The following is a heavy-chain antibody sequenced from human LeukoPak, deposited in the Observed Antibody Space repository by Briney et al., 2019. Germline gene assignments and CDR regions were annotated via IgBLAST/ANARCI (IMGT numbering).Heavy chain of an antibody. CDR1: GFTFSDYY. Sequence: TGGSLRLSCAASGFTFSDYYMSWIRQAPGKGLEWVSYISSSGSTIYYADSVKGRFTISRDNAKNSLYLQMNSLRAEDTAVYYCARDSSSWYPIDYYYYMDVWGKGTTVTVSS. D-gene: IGHD6-13*01. V-gene: IGHV3-11*04. CDR3: ARDSSSWYPIDYYYYMDV. J-gene: IGHJ6*03. CDR2: ISSSGSTI.